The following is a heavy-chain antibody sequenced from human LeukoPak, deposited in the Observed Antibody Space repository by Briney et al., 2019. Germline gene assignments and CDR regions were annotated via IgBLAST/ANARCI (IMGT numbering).Heavy chain of an antibody. CDR3: ARASSSGWHFDY. Sequence: PGGSLRLSCAASGFTFSGYWMHWVRQAPGKGLVWVSRTNRDDSDTSYADSVKGRFTISRDKAKSTLYLQMNSLRAEDTAVYYCARASSSGWHFDYWGQGTLVTVSS. J-gene: IGHJ4*02. CDR1: GFTFSGYW. V-gene: IGHV3-74*01. D-gene: IGHD6-19*01. CDR2: TNRDDSDT.